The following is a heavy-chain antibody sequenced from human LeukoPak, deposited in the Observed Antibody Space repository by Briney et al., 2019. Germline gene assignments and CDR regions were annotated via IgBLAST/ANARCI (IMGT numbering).Heavy chain of an antibody. D-gene: IGHD5-18*01. CDR1: GFTFSSYA. CDR3: ARTAGYSYGYDYYYMDV. Sequence: PGGSLRLSCAASGFTFSSYAMSWVRQAPGKGLEWVSAISGSGGSTYYADSVKGRLTISRDNSKNTLYLQMNSLRAEDTAVYYCARTAGYSYGYDYYYMDVWGKGTTVTVSS. CDR2: ISGSGGST. V-gene: IGHV3-23*01. J-gene: IGHJ6*03.